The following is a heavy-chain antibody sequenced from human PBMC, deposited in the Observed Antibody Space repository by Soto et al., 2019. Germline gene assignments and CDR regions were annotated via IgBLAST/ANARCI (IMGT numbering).Heavy chain of an antibody. V-gene: IGHV2-5*01. J-gene: IGHJ4*02. CDR3: AHCYDFWSGGGYYFDY. CDR1: GFSLSTSGVS. Sequence: SGPTLVNPTQTLTLTCTFSGFSLSTSGVSVGWIRQPPGKALEWLALIYWNDDKRYSPSLKSRLTITKDTSKNQVVLTMTNMDPVDTATYYCAHCYDFWSGGGYYFDYWGQGTLVTVSS. CDR2: IYWNDDK. D-gene: IGHD3-3*01.